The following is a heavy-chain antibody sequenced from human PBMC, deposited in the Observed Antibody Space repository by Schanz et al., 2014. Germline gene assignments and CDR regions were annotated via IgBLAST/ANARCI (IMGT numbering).Heavy chain of an antibody. D-gene: IGHD2-2*03. Sequence: EVQLAESGGGLVQPGGSLRLSCAASTFTFSSDWMSWVRQAPGKGLEWVASIKKDGSVKDYVDSVKGRFTISRDNSKNSRNLRMPSTRVDNTAGYCCARYVKMDRRGNCFDSWGQGTLVTVSS. CDR3: ARYVKMDRRGNCFDS. J-gene: IGHJ5*01. CDR1: TFTFSSDW. V-gene: IGHV3-7*04. CDR2: IKKDGSVK.